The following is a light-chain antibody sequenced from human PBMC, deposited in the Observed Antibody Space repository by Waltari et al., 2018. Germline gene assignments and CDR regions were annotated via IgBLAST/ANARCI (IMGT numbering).Light chain of an antibody. CDR1: QSISSW. V-gene: IGKV1-5*03. CDR3: QQYKSYWT. CDR2: KAS. Sequence: DIQMTQSPSTLSASVGDTVTITCRPSQSISSWLSWYQQKPGKAPKLLIYKASGLESGVPSRFSGSGSGTEFILTSSSLQPDDFASYYCQQYKSYWTFGQGTKVEIK. J-gene: IGKJ1*01.